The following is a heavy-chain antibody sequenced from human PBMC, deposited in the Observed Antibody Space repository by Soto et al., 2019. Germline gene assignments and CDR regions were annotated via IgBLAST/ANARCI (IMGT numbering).Heavy chain of an antibody. CDR2: ISYDGSNK. CDR1: GFTFSSYA. D-gene: IGHD3-22*01. J-gene: IGHJ2*01. V-gene: IGHV3-30-3*01. CDR3: ATTYFYDSSAYYSDKVWWYFDL. Sequence: QVQLVESGGGVVQPGRSLRLSCAASGFTFSSYAMHWVRQAPGKGLEWVTVISYDGSNKYYADSVKGRFTISRDKSKNTLYLQMNSLRAEDTAAYYCATTYFYDSSAYYSDKVWWYFDLWGRGTLVTVSS.